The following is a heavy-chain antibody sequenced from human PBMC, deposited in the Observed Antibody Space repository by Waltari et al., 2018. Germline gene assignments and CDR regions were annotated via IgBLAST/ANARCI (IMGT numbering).Heavy chain of an antibody. V-gene: IGHV4-61*02. CDR3: ARGDGYKYVPLG. Sequence: QVQLQESGPGLVKPSQTLSLTCTVSGGSISSGSYYWSWIRQPAGKGLEWIGRIYTSGSTNYNPSLKSRVTISVDTSKNQFSLKLSSVTAADTAVYYCARGDGYKYVPLGWGQGTLVTVSS. CDR2: IYTSGST. CDR1: GGSISSGSYY. J-gene: IGHJ4*02. D-gene: IGHD5-12*01.